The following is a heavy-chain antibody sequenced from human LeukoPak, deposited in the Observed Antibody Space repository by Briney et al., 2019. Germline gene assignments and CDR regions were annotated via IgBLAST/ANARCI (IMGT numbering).Heavy chain of an antibody. D-gene: IGHD3-9*01. V-gene: IGHV3-30*03. CDR2: ISYDGSNK. CDR1: GFTFSSYG. Sequence: GGSLRFSCAASGFTFSSYGMHWVRQAPGKRLEWVAVISYDGSNKYYADSVKGRFTIYRDNSKNTLYLQMNSLRAEDTAVYYWQKAAYDILTGYHDAFDIWGQGTMVTVSS. CDR3: QKAAYDILTGYHDAFDI. J-gene: IGHJ3*02.